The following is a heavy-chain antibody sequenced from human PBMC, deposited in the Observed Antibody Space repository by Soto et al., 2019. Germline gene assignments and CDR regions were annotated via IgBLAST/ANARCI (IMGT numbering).Heavy chain of an antibody. CDR3: AKARHSTSWYAVEADF. J-gene: IGHJ4*02. CDR1: RFIFSDYA. V-gene: IGHV3-30*09. CDR2: ISYGGDNK. Sequence: QVQLVESGGGVVQPGRSLRLSCAASRFIFSDYAMHWVRQAPGKGLEWVAVISYGGDNKYYAESVRGRFAISRDNLKNTLYLQMNSLNPEDTAVYHCAKARHSTSWYAVEADFWGQGTLVTVSS. D-gene: IGHD6-13*01.